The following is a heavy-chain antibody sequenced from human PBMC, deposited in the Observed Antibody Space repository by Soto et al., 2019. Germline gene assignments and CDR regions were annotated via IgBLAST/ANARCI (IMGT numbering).Heavy chain of an antibody. Sequence: GGSLRLSCVASGFSFSEYWMHWVRQSPGKGPEWLSRMNSGGRTINYADSVEGRFTISRDNAKNTVYLQMNSLRVEETAVYYCARDREGDGHYKMDGWGQGTTVTGSS. V-gene: IGHV3-74*01. D-gene: IGHD4-17*01. CDR1: GFSFSEYW. J-gene: IGHJ6*02. CDR2: MNSGGRTI. CDR3: ARDREGDGHYKMDG.